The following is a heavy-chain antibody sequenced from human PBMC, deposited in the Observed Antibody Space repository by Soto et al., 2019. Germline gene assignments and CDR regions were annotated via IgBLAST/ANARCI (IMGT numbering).Heavy chain of an antibody. Sequence: GGSLRLSCAASGFTFSSYGMHWVRQAPGKGLEWVAVIWYDGSNKYYADSVKGRFTISRDNSKNTLYLQMNSLRAEDTAVYYCARDIQIVYNDTPPGPGMDVWGQGTMVTVSS. CDR2: IWYDGSNK. J-gene: IGHJ6*02. CDR3: ARDIQIVYNDTPPGPGMDV. D-gene: IGHD3-9*01. V-gene: IGHV3-33*01. CDR1: GFTFSSYG.